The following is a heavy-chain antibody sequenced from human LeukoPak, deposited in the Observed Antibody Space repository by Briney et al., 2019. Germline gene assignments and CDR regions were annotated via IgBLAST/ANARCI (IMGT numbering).Heavy chain of an antibody. Sequence: ASVKVSCKASGGTFSSYAISWVRQAPGQGLEWMGRIIPILGIANYAQKFQGRVTITADKSTSTAYMELSSLRPEDTAVYYCARVGEGLWFDPWGQGTLVTVSS. D-gene: IGHD3-10*01. J-gene: IGHJ5*02. CDR1: GGTFSSYA. CDR3: ARVGEGLWFDP. V-gene: IGHV1-69*04. CDR2: IIPILGIA.